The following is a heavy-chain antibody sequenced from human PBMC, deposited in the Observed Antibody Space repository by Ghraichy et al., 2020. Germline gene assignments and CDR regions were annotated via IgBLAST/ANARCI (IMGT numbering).Heavy chain of an antibody. Sequence: SQTLSLTCSVSGGSISTYYWTWIRQPPGKRLEWIGYIYYSGNTNYNPSLKGRVTISVDTSENQFSLELRSVTAADTAVYYCARRNTRPERFDYWGQGTLVTVSS. J-gene: IGHJ4*02. CDR3: ARRNTRPERFDY. CDR2: IYYSGNT. V-gene: IGHV4-59*01. CDR1: GGSISTYY.